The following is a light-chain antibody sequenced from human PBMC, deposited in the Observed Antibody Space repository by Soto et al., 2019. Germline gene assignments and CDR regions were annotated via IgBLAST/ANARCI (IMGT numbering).Light chain of an antibody. CDR2: DAS. CDR3: QHRGNWGT. V-gene: IGKV3-11*01. CDR1: QSVDTS. J-gene: IGKJ4*01. Sequence: ETVLTQSPATLSSSPEESATLSCRTSQSVDTSLAWYQQKPGQAPRLLIYDASSRATGIPVRFSGSGSGTDFTLTISSLEPEDFAVYYCQHRGNWGTFGGGTKVEIK.